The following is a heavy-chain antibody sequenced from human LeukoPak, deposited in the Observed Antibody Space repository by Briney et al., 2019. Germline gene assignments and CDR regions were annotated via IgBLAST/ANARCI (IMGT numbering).Heavy chain of an antibody. CDR3: ARSTYYDILTSYGYCYGMDV. J-gene: IGHJ6*02. V-gene: IGHV5-51*01. CDR1: GYSFTNYW. Sequence: GESLKISCKGSGYSFTNYWIGWVRQMPGKGLEWMGIIYPGDSDTRYSPSFQGQVTISADKSISTAYLQWSSLKASDTAMYYCARSTYYDILTSYGYCYGMDVWGQGTTVTVSS. CDR2: IYPGDSDT. D-gene: IGHD3-9*01.